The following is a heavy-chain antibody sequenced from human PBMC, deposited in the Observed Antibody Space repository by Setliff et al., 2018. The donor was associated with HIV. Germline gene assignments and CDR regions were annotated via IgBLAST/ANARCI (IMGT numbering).Heavy chain of an antibody. CDR3: AKDLYYYDSSGNDY. CDR1: GFTFSSYG. J-gene: IGHJ4*02. V-gene: IGHV3-30*02. CDR2: IRYDGSNK. Sequence: PGGSLRLSCAASGFTFSSYGMHWVRQAPGKGLEWVAFIRYDGSNKYYADSVKGRFTISRDNSKNTLYLQMNSLRAEDTAVYYCAKDLYYYDSSGNDYWGQGTLVTVSS. D-gene: IGHD3-22*01.